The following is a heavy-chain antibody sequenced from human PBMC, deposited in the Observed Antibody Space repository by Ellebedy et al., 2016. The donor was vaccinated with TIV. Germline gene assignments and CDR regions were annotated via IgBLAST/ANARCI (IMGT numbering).Heavy chain of an antibody. J-gene: IGHJ4*02. CDR2: ISGGATAT. CDR3: AKMVSRYYESSGYYPDY. D-gene: IGHD3-22*01. Sequence: GGSLRLXCEASGIIFSNYAMNWVRQAPGKGLEWASSISGGATATYYVDSVKGRFTISRDNSKNTLSLQMNSLRVEDTAVYYCAKMVSRYYESSGYYPDYWGQGSLVIVSS. V-gene: IGHV3-23*01. CDR1: GIIFSNYA.